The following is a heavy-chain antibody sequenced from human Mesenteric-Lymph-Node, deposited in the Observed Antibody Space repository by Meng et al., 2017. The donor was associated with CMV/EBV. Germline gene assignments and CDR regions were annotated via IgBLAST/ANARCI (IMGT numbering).Heavy chain of an antibody. Sequence: GESLKISCAASGFTFSSYAMHWVRQAPGKGLEWVAVISYDGSNKYYADSVKGRFTISRDNSKNTLYLQMNSLRAEDTAVYYCAREVLGPPPAVNSKWFDPWGQGTQVTVSS. D-gene: IGHD6-19*01. CDR3: AREVLGPPPAVNSKWFDP. CDR1: GFTFSSYA. J-gene: IGHJ5*02. V-gene: IGHV3-30*04. CDR2: ISYDGSNK.